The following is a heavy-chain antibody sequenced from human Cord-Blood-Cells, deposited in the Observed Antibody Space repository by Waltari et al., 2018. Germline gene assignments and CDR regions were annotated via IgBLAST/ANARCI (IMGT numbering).Heavy chain of an antibody. CDR3: ARSVVPAAKIDY. CDR1: GGSISRYY. Sequence: QVQLQESGPGLVKPSETLSLTCTVSGGSISRYYWSWIRQPPGKGLEWIGYIYYSGSTNYNPSLKSRVTISVDTSKNQFSLKLSSVTAADTAVYYCARSVVPAAKIDYWGQGTLVTVSS. V-gene: IGHV4-59*01. D-gene: IGHD2-2*01. CDR2: IYYSGST. J-gene: IGHJ4*02.